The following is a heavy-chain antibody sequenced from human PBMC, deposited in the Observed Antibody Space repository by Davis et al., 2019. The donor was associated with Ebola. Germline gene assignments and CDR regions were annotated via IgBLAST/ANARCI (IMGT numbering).Heavy chain of an antibody. CDR2: IYYSGST. V-gene: IGHV4-59*08. D-gene: IGHD5-12*01. J-gene: IGHJ4*02. CDR1: GGSISSYY. Sequence: SETLSLTCTVSGGSISSYYWSWIRQPPGKGLEWIGYIYYSGSTNYNPSLKSRVTISVDTSKNQFSLKLSSVTAADTAVYYCARTYSGYDSFDYWGQGTLVTVSS. CDR3: ARTYSGYDSFDY.